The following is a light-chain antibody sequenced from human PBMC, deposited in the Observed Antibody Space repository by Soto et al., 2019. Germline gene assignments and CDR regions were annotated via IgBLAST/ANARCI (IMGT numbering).Light chain of an antibody. CDR1: QSISSW. V-gene: IGKV1-5*01. Sequence: DIQMTQSPSTLSASVGDRVTITCRASQSISSWLAWYQQKPGKAPKLLIYGASSMDSGVPSRFSGSGSGTEFTLTISSLQSEDFATYYCQQYNSYSSRTFGQGTKVDIK. CDR2: GAS. J-gene: IGKJ1*01. CDR3: QQYNSYSSRT.